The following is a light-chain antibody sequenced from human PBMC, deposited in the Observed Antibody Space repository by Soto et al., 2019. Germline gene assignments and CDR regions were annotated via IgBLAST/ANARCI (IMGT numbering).Light chain of an antibody. J-gene: IGLJ1*01. V-gene: IGLV2-14*01. CDR2: EVS. Sequence: QSVLTQPASVSGSPGQSITISCTGTSSDVGGFDFVSWFQRHPGKAPKLLIYEVSRRPSGISNRFSGSKTVNTASLTISGLQAEDEAEYFCSSYISTTSLFVFGTGTKVTAL. CDR3: SSYISTTSLFV. CDR1: SSDVGGFDF.